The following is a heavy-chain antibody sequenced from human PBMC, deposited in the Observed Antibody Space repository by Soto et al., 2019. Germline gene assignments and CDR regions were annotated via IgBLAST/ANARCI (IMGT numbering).Heavy chain of an antibody. J-gene: IGHJ4*02. D-gene: IGHD3-10*01. V-gene: IGHV3-15*07. CDR2: IKSKIDGGTT. Sequence: GGSLRLSCAASGFTFSNAWLHWVRQAPGKGLEWVGRIKSKIDGGTTDYAAPVKGRFTISRDDSKNILYLQMNSLESEDTAVYFCNTHLWFGEVTQAYWGQGTLVTVSS. CDR1: GFTFSNAW. CDR3: NTHLWFGEVTQAY.